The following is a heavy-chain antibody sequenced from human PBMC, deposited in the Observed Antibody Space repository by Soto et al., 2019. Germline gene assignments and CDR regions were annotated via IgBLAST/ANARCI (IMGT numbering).Heavy chain of an antibody. CDR1: GYTFTSYY. D-gene: IGHD2-21*01. J-gene: IGHJ4*02. Sequence: GASVKVSCKASGYTFTSYYMHWVRQAPGQGLEWMGIINPSGGSTSYAQKFQGRVTMTRDTSTSTVYMELSSLRSEDTAEYYCGVEMATNEPGYFDYWGQGTLVAVSS. CDR3: GVEMATNEPGYFDY. V-gene: IGHV1-46*01. CDR2: INPSGGST.